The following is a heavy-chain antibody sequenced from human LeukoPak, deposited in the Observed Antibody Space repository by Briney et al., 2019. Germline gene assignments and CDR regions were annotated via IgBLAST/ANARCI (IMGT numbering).Heavy chain of an antibody. Sequence: ASVKDSCKASGCSFIGYFMNWVRQAPGQGLEWMGWINPNNGDTNYAQKFQGRVTMTRDTSIRTAYMELSRLTSDDTAVYYCARDVFVSRFDCWGRGTLVTVSS. D-gene: IGHD2-2*01. V-gene: IGHV1-2*02. J-gene: IGHJ4*02. CDR3: ARDVFVSRFDC. CDR2: INPNNGDT. CDR1: GCSFIGYF.